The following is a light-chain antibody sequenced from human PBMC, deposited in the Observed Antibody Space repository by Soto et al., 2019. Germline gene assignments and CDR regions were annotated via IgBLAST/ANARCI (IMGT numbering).Light chain of an antibody. CDR2: EVS. Sequence: QSALTQPASVSGSPGQSITISCTGTSSDVGGYNYVSWYQQHPGKAPKLMIYEVSNRPSGVSNRFSGSRSGSTASLTISGLQAEDEAEYYCNSYTSSSTFVFGTGTKVTVL. V-gene: IGLV2-14*01. CDR1: SSDVGGYNY. CDR3: NSYTSSSTFV. J-gene: IGLJ1*01.